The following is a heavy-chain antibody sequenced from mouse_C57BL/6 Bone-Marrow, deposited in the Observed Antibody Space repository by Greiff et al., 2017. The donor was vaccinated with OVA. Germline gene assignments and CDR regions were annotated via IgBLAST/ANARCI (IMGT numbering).Heavy chain of an antibody. Sequence: EVKLVESGGDLVKPGGSLKLSCAASGFTFSSYGMSWVRQTPDKRLEWVATISSGGSYTYYPDSVKGRFTISRDNAKNTLYLQMSSLKSEDTAMYYCARQRGNWDDYYAMDDWGQGTSVTVSS. V-gene: IGHV5-6*01. CDR1: GFTFSSYG. J-gene: IGHJ4*01. CDR3: ARQRGNWDDYYAMDD. D-gene: IGHD4-1*01. CDR2: ISSGGSYT.